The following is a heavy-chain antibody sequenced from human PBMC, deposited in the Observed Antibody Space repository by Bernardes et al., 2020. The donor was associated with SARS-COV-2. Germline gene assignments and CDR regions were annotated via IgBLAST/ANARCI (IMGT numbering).Heavy chain of an antibody. J-gene: IGHJ6*02. Sequence: SGPALLKPTQTLTLTCTFSGFSLSTSGVGVGWIRQPPGKALEWLALIYWDDDKRYSPSLKSRLTITKDTSKNQVVLTMTNMDPVDTATYYCAHSIPAAGAGADYWYYYYGMDVWGQGTTVTVSS. CDR1: GFSLSTSGVG. CDR2: IYWDDDK. D-gene: IGHD6-13*01. V-gene: IGHV2-5*02. CDR3: AHSIPAAGAGADYWYYYYGMDV.